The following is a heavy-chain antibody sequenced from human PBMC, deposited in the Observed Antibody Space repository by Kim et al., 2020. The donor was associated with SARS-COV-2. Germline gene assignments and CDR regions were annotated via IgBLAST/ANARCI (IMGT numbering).Heavy chain of an antibody. J-gene: IGHJ6*02. V-gene: IGHV4-59*01. Sequence: SETLSLTCTVSGGSISSYYWSWIRQPPGKGLEWIGYIYYSGSTNYNPSLKSRVTISVDTSKNQFSLKLSSVTAADTAVYYCARVLNYGSYYYYGMDVWGQGTTVTVSS. CDR1: GGSISSYY. CDR3: ARVLNYGSYYYYGMDV. D-gene: IGHD4-17*01. CDR2: IYYSGST.